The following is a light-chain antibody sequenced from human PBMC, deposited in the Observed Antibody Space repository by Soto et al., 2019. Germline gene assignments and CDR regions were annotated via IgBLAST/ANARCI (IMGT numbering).Light chain of an antibody. J-gene: IGKJ1*01. CDR2: AAS. V-gene: IGKV1-39*01. CDR1: QSISSY. CDR3: QQSYSTPRT. Sequence: DIQMTQSXSSLSASLXXRVTITCRASQSISSYLNWYQQKPGKAPKLLIYAASSLQSGVPSRFSGSGSGTDFTLTISSLQPEDFATYYCQQSYSTPRTFGQGTKVDIK.